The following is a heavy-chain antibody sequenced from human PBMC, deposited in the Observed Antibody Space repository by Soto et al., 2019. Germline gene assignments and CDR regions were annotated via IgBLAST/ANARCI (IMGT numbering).Heavy chain of an antibody. V-gene: IGHV3-7*01. CDR1: GFTLSSYW. J-gene: IGHJ4*02. CDR3: AGSYSYGHVDY. Sequence: PGGSLRLSCAASGFTLSSYWMSWVRQAPGKGLEWVANIKQDGREKYYVDSVKGRFTISRDNAKNSLYLQMNSLRAEDTAVYYCAGSYSYGHVDYWGQGTLVTVSS. D-gene: IGHD5-18*01. CDR2: IKQDGREK.